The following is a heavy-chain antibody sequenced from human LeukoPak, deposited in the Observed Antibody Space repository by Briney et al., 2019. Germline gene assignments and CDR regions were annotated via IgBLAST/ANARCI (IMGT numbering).Heavy chain of an antibody. CDR3: ASGYCSSTSCYNAWFDP. V-gene: IGHV1-18*01. CDR1: GYTFTSYG. CDR2: ISAYNGNT. D-gene: IGHD2-2*02. Sequence: GASVKVSCKASGYTFTSYGISWVRQAPGQGLEWMGWISAYNGNTNYAQKLQGRVTMTTDTSTSTAYMELRSLRSDDTAVYYCASGYCSSTSCYNAWFDPWGQGTLVTVSS. J-gene: IGHJ5*02.